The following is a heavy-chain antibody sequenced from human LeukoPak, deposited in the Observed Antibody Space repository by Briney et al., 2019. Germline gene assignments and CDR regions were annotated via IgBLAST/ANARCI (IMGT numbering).Heavy chain of an antibody. Sequence: PGRSLRLSCAASGFTFSSYGMQWVRQAPGKGLEWVALIRYDGSKSYYGDSVKGRFTISRDNSKNTLYLQMISLRAEDTAVYYCARRRGYDSSGFYVDYWGQGTLVTVSS. D-gene: IGHD3-22*01. J-gene: IGHJ4*02. V-gene: IGHV3-33*01. CDR1: GFTFSSYG. CDR3: ARRRGYDSSGFYVDY. CDR2: IRYDGSKS.